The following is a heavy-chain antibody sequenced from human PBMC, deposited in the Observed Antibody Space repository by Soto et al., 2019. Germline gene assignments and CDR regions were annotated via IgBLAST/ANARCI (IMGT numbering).Heavy chain of an antibody. J-gene: IGHJ5*02. CDR2: IYYSGST. CDR3: ARAGCSSTSCYTWEDNWFDP. D-gene: IGHD2-2*02. V-gene: IGHV4-30-4*01. CDR1: GGSISSGDYY. Sequence: SETLSLTCTVSGGSISSGDYYWSWIRQPPGKGLEWIGYIYYSGSTYYNPSLKSRVTISVDTSKNQFSLKLSSVTAADTAVYYCARAGCSSTSCYTWEDNWFDPRGQGTLVTVSS.